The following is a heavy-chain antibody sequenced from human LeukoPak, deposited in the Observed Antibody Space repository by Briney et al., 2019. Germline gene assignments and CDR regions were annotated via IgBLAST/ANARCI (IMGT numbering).Heavy chain of an antibody. D-gene: IGHD2-21*01. CDR3: AREEFPVVGYYGMDV. CDR1: GYSFSDYA. CDR2: INTNTGTP. J-gene: IGHJ6*02. Sequence: GASVKVSCKASGYSFSDYAMNWVRQAPGQGLEWMGWINTNTGTPTYGQGFTGRFVFSLDTSVSVAYLQISNLKPEDTAVYFCAREEFPVVGYYGMDVWGQGTTVTVSS. V-gene: IGHV7-4-1*04.